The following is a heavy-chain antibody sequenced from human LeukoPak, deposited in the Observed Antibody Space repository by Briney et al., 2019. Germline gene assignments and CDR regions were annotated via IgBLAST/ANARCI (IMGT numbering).Heavy chain of an antibody. CDR2: IWYGGSNK. V-gene: IGHV3-30*02. CDR1: GFTFSSYG. Sequence: GGSLRLSCAASGFTFSSYGMHWVRQAPGKGLEWLAVIWYGGSNKYYADSVKGRFTISRDNSKNTLYLQMNSLRAEDTAVYYCAKDLGPQVFYMDVWGKGTTVTVSS. CDR3: AKDLGPQVFYMDV. J-gene: IGHJ6*04.